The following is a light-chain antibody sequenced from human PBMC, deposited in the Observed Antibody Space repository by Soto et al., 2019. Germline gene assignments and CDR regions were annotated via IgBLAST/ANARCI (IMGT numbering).Light chain of an antibody. J-gene: IGKJ4*01. CDR3: QQYGGSPLT. CDR1: QSVINNY. Sequence: EIVLTQSPDTLSLSPGEGATLSCRASQSVINNYLAWYQQKPGQAPRLLIFGASSRATGIPDRFSGSGSGADFSLTISRLDPEDFEVYYCQQYGGSPLTFGGGTKVEIK. V-gene: IGKV3-20*01. CDR2: GAS.